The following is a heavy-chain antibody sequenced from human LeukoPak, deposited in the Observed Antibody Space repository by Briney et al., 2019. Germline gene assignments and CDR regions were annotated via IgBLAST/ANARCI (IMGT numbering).Heavy chain of an antibody. CDR2: ISSSGSYI. CDR3: AGEFYYGSSGFYD. CDR1: GFTFSSHS. J-gene: IGHJ4*02. Sequence: GGSLRLSCVTSGFTFSSHSMNWVRQAPGKGLEWVSSISSSGSYIYYAESVKGRFTISRDNAKTSHSLQMNSLRAEDTAVYYCAGEFYYGSSGFYDWGQGTLVTVSS. D-gene: IGHD3-22*01. V-gene: IGHV3-21*01.